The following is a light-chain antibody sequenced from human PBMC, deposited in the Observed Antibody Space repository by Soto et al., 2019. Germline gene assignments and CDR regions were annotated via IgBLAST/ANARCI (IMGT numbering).Light chain of an antibody. V-gene: IGKV3-15*01. CDR3: QQYNSYSRT. J-gene: IGKJ1*01. CDR1: QSVSSN. CDR2: GAS. Sequence: EIVMTQSPAALSVSPGERATLSCRASQSVSSNLAWYQQKPGQAPRLLIYGASTRATGIPARFSGSGSGTEFTLTISSLQSEDFAVYYCQQYNSYSRTFGQRTKVDI.